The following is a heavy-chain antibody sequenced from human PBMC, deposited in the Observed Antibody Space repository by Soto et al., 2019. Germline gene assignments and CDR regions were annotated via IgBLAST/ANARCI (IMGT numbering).Heavy chain of an antibody. Sequence: ASVKVSCKASGYTFTGYYMHWVRQAPGQGLEWMGWINPNSGGTNYAQKFQGWVTMTRDTSISTAYMELSRLRSDDTAVYYCARSPPYSSGWPVDYWGQGTLVTVSS. V-gene: IGHV1-2*04. CDR3: ARSPPYSSGWPVDY. D-gene: IGHD6-19*01. CDR1: GYTFTGYY. CDR2: INPNSGGT. J-gene: IGHJ4*02.